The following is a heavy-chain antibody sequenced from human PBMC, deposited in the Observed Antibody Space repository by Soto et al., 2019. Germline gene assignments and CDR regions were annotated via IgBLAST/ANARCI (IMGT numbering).Heavy chain of an antibody. Sequence: EVQLVESGGGLVQPGGSLRLSCAASGFTFSDHYMDWVRQAPGKGLEWVGRSKNKADSYTTDYAASVKGRLTLSRDGSTMSLFLRMNSLTTEDTAVYYCTVWGSGNDFGAAWGQGILVTVSS. V-gene: IGHV3-72*01. CDR2: SKNKADSYTT. CDR3: TVWGSGNDFGAA. CDR1: GFTFSDHY. J-gene: IGHJ4*02. D-gene: IGHD3-10*01.